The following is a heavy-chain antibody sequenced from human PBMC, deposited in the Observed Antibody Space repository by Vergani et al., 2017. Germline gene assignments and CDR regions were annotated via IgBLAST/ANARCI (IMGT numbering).Heavy chain of an antibody. CDR3: ARGGGPSEY. CDR2: ISYDGSNK. Sequence: VQLVESGGGLVQPGRSLRLSCAASGFTFDDYAMHWVRQAPGKGLEWVAVISYDGSNKYYADSVKGRFTISRDNSKNTLYLQMNSLRAEDTAVYYCARGGGPSEYWGQGTLVTVSS. CDR1: GFTFDDYA. D-gene: IGHD2-15*01. J-gene: IGHJ4*02. V-gene: IGHV3-30*04.